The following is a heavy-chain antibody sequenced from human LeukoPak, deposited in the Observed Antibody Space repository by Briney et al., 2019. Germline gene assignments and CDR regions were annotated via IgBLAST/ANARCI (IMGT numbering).Heavy chain of an antibody. CDR2: IIPIFGTA. D-gene: IGHD4-23*01. J-gene: IGHJ4*02. Sequence: SVKVSCKASGGTFSSYAISWGRQAPGQGLEWMGGIIPIFGTANYAQKFQGRVTITTDESTSTAYMELSSLRSEDTAVYYCARVRYGGNPTYYFDYWGQGTLVTVSS. CDR3: ARVRYGGNPTYYFDY. CDR1: GGTFSSYA. V-gene: IGHV1-69*05.